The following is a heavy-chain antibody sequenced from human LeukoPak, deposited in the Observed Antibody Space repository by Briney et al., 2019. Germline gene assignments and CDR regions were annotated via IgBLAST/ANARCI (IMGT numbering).Heavy chain of an antibody. D-gene: IGHD3-16*01. CDR2: FYYRGTP. CDR3: VGGRWVPSHFFYYMDV. V-gene: IGHV4-59*01. CDR1: GASMTTNY. Sequence: PSETLSLTCSVSGASMTTNYWNWVRQAPGKGLEWIGYFYYRGTPTYSPSLKSRVTISVDMSKKQFSLNVTSVTAADTAMYYCVGGRWVPSHFFYYMDVWGNGTPVTVSS. J-gene: IGHJ6*03.